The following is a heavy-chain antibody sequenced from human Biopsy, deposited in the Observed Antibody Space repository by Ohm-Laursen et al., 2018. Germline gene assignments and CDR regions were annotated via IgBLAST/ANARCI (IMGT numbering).Heavy chain of an antibody. Sequence: SSLRLSCTASGFTFSNYGMHWVRQAPGKGLEWVAIIWYDGSSEYYADSVKGRFTISRDNSKNTVYLQMNSLRVEDTAVYYCARDPIVGSKADGMDVWGQGTTVTVSS. V-gene: IGHV3-33*01. J-gene: IGHJ6*02. CDR3: ARDPIVGSKADGMDV. D-gene: IGHD1-26*01. CDR2: IWYDGSSE. CDR1: GFTFSNYG.